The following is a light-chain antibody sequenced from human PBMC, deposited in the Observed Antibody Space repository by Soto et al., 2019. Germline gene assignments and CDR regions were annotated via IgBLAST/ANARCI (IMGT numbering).Light chain of an antibody. CDR1: QSISSY. V-gene: IGKV1-39*01. Sequence: DIQMTQSPSSLSASVGDRVTITCRASQSISSYLNWYQQKPGKAPKLLIYTSSSLQSGVPSRFSGSGSGTDFTLTISSLQPEDSATYYCQQSYSTPFTFGRGTKVEIK. J-gene: IGKJ4*01. CDR3: QQSYSTPFT. CDR2: TSS.